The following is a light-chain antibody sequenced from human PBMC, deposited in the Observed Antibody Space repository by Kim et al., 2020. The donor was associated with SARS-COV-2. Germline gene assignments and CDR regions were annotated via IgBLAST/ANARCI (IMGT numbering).Light chain of an antibody. CDR1: SSNIGGNT. Sequence: QSVLTQPPSASGTPGQRVTMSCTGSSSNIGGNTVTWYQQFPGTAPKVVISRNDERPSGLSDRFSGSKSGTSASLAIGGLQSEDEADYYCATWDDRLKGVVCGGETQLTVL. CDR2: RND. V-gene: IGLV1-44*01. CDR3: ATWDDRLKGVV. J-gene: IGLJ3*02.